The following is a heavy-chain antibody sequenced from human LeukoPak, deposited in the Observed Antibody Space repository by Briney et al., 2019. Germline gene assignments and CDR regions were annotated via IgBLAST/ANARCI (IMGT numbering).Heavy chain of an antibody. J-gene: IGHJ5*02. D-gene: IGHD6-13*01. V-gene: IGHV4-39*07. CDR2: IYYSGST. CDR3: ARVTFFSGDPYSSSRKEGYDWFDP. Sequence: PSETLSLTCAVSGVSISRGGYYWSWIRQPPGKGLEWIGSIYYSGSTYYNPSLKSRVTISVDTSKNQFSLKLSSVTAADTAVYYCARVTFFSGDPYSSSRKEGYDWFDPWGQGTLVTVSS. CDR1: GVSISRGGYY.